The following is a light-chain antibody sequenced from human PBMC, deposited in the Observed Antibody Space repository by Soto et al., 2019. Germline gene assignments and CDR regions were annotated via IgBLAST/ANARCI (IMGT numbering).Light chain of an antibody. Sequence: QSALTQPASVSGSPGQSITISCTGTRRDVGGYNYVSWYQQYPGKSPKLLIYEVTHRPSGVSNRFSGSKSGNTASLTISGLHAEDEADYDCSSYTISNTLPFVFGTGTKLTVL. CDR2: EVT. J-gene: IGLJ1*01. CDR3: SSYTISNTLPFV. V-gene: IGLV2-14*01. CDR1: RRDVGGYNY.